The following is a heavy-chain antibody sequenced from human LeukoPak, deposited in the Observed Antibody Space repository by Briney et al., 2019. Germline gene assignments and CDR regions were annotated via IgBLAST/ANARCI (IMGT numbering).Heavy chain of an antibody. CDR3: ARVGGYCSGVTCYSPFDY. CDR2: IKQGGSEK. J-gene: IGHJ4*02. D-gene: IGHD2-15*01. V-gene: IGHV3-7*01. Sequence: GGSLRLSCAASGFTFRSYWMTWVRQAPGEGLEWVANIKQGGSEKYYVDSVKGRFTISRDNAKNSLYLQMNSLRAEDTAVYYCARVGGYCSGVTCYSPFDYWGQGTLVTVSS. CDR1: GFTFRSYW.